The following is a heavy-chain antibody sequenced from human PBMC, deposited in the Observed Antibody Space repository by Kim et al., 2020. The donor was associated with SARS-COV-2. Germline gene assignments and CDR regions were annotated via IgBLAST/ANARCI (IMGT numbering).Heavy chain of an antibody. J-gene: IGHJ4*02. D-gene: IGHD6-19*01. Sequence: GGSLRLSCAASGFTFSRYAMSWVRQAPGKGPEWIAAVNNGGNAYYANFAKGRFTVSRDNNRNTLDLQMNSLTAEGTALYFCAKDHPSSCWPTFDSWGQGTLVTVSS. CDR3: AKDHPSSCWPTFDS. CDR1: GFTFSRYA. V-gene: IGHV3-23*01. CDR2: VNNGGNA.